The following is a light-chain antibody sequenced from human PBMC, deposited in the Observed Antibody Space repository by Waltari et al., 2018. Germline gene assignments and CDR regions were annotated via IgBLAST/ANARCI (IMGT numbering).Light chain of an antibody. CDR3: ATWDDSLNAWV. CDR1: SSNLGANN. V-gene: IGLV1-47*01. CDR2: RSY. Sequence: QSVLTQSPSASGTPGQRVTLSCSGRSSNLGANNVYWYQQFPGTAPSLLIYRSYQRPSGVPDRCSGSKSGTSASLAISGLRSEDEADYYCATWDDSLNAWVFGGGTRLTAL. J-gene: IGLJ3*02.